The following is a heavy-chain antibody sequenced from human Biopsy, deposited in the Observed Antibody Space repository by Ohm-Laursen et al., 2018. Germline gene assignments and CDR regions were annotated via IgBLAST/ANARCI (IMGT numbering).Heavy chain of an antibody. CDR2: VDWDDYK. Sequence: TQTLTLTCSFSGFSLSARGMCVSWIRQAPGKALEWLARVDWDDYKDYSASLQTKLSISKDTPNDQVVLTVNNVDPADTATYYCARTPILIVSAGLVYRHRRHLQGMDVWGQGTTVTVSS. J-gene: IGHJ6*02. CDR3: ARTPILIVSAGLVYRHRRHLQGMDV. V-gene: IGHV2-70*11. D-gene: IGHD6-13*01. CDR1: GFSLSARGMC.